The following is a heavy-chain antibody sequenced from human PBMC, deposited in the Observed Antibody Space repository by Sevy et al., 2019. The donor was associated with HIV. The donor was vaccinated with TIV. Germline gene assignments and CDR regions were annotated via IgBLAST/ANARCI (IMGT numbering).Heavy chain of an antibody. Sequence: GSLRLSCAASGFTFSSYAMPWVRQAPGKGLEWVAVITYDGSNKYYADSVKGRFTISRDNSKNTLYLQMNSLRAEDTAVYYCARDKESDSSGYQYYFDYWGQGTLVTVSS. CDR2: ITYDGSNK. CDR1: GFTFSSYA. D-gene: IGHD3-22*01. V-gene: IGHV3-30*04. J-gene: IGHJ4*02. CDR3: ARDKESDSSGYQYYFDY.